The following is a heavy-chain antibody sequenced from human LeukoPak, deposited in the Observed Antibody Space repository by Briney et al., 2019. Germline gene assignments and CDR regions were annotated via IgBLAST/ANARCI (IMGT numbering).Heavy chain of an antibody. Sequence: SETLSLTCAVYGGSFSGYYWSWIRQPPGKGLEWIGEINHSGSTNYNPSLKSRVTISVDTSKNQFSLKLSSVTAEDTAVYYCARAPSGPRPGNWFDPWGQGTLVTVSS. CDR3: ARAPSGPRPGNWFDP. V-gene: IGHV4-34*01. CDR1: GGSFSGYY. CDR2: INHSGST. J-gene: IGHJ5*02. D-gene: IGHD3-3*01.